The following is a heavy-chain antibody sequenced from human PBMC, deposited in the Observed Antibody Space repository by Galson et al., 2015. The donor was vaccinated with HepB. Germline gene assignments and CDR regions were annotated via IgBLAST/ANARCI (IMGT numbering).Heavy chain of an antibody. CDR1: GGTFSSYA. CDR3: ARDHGQLAGEDPDAFDI. Sequence: SVKVSCKASGGTFSSYAISWVRQAPGQGLEWMGGIIPIFGTANYAQKFQGRVTITADESTSTAYMELSSLRSEDTAVYYCARDHGQLAGEDPDAFDIWGQGTMVTVSS. CDR2: IIPIFGTA. J-gene: IGHJ3*02. D-gene: IGHD6-13*01. V-gene: IGHV1-69*13.